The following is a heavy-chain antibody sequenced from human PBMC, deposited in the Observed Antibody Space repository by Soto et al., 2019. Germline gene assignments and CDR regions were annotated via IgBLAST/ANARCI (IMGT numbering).Heavy chain of an antibody. J-gene: IGHJ4*02. CDR3: AREAYYYDSSGYFSKYFDS. D-gene: IGHD3-22*01. CDR1: GGSISSGGYY. CDR2: IYYTGSA. V-gene: IGHV4-31*03. Sequence: PSETLSLTCTVSGGSISSGGYYWSWIRQHPGKGLEWIGYIYYTGSAYCNPSLKSRLTISVDTSTNQFSLKLSSVTAEDTAVYYCAREAYYYDSSGYFSKYFDSWGQGTLVTVSS.